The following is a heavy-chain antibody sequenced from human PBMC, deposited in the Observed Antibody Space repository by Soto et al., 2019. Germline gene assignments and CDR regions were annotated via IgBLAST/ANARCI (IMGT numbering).Heavy chain of an antibody. CDR1: GFTFSSYW. D-gene: IGHD3-10*01. CDR3: ARLGNWFGELGGFDP. CDR2: IKQDGSEK. V-gene: IGHV3-7*01. J-gene: IGHJ5*02. Sequence: EVQLVESGGGLVQPGGSLRLSCAASGFTFSSYWMSWVRQAPGKRLEWVANIKQDGSEKYYVDSVKGRFTISRDNAKNSLYLQMNSLRAEDTAVYYCARLGNWFGELGGFDPWGQGTLVTVSS.